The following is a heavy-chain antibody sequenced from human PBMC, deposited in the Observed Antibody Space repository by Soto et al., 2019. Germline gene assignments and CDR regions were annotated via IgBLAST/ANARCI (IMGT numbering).Heavy chain of an antibody. J-gene: IGHJ4*02. CDR2: INPNSGDT. D-gene: IGHD5-18*01. CDR3: ATRYGYVHF. CDR1: GYAFTGYY. V-gene: IGHV1-2*02. Sequence: GASVKVSCKSSGYAFTGYYIHWVRQAPGQGLEWMGWINPNSGDTNYAQKFQGRVTMTRDTSFSTAYMELSSLRSDDTAVYYCATRYGYVHFWGQGTLVTVSS.